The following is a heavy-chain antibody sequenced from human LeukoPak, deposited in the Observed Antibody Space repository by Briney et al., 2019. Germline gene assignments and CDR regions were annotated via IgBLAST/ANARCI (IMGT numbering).Heavy chain of an antibody. CDR3: ARSAKQWLVNWFDP. V-gene: IGHV4-34*01. J-gene: IGHJ5*02. Sequence: PSETLSLTCAVYGGSFSGYYWSWIRQPPGKGLEWIGEINHSGSTNYSPSLKSRVTISVDTSKNQFSLKLSSVTAADTAVYYCARSAKQWLVNWFDPWGQGTLVTVSS. CDR1: GGSFSGYY. CDR2: INHSGST. D-gene: IGHD6-19*01.